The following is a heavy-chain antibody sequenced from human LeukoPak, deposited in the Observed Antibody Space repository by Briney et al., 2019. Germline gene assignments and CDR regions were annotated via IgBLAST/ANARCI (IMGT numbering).Heavy chain of an antibody. V-gene: IGHV4-39*02. Sequence: SETLSLTCTVSGGSISSSSYYWGWIRQPPGKGLEWIGSIYYSGSTYYNPPLKSRVTISVDTSKNQFSLKLRSVTAADTAVYYCARDYSGAGTVGATSGYWGQGTLVTVSS. J-gene: IGHJ4*02. CDR2: IYYSGST. CDR3: ARDYSGAGTVGATSGY. CDR1: GGSISSSSYY. D-gene: IGHD1-26*01.